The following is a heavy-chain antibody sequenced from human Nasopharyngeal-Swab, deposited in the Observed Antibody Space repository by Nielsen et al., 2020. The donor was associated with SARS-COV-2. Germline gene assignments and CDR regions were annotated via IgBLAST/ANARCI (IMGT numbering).Heavy chain of an antibody. J-gene: IGHJ4*02. CDR1: GDSIAYSTFY. CDR3: VRSSSWYYFGH. CDR2: IYYNGNT. V-gene: IGHV4-39*01. Sequence: SETLSLTCTVSGDSIAYSTFYWGWIRQPPGKGLEWIGNIYYNGNTYQNPSLKSRLTISVDKSKNQFSLQLSSVTAADTAVYYCVRSSSWYYFGHWGQGTLVTVSS. D-gene: IGHD6-13*01.